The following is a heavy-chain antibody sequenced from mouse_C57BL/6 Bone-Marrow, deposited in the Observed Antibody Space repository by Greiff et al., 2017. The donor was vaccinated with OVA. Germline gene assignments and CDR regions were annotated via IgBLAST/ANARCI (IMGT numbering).Heavy chain of an antibody. Sequence: VQLQQPGAELVRPGTSVKLSCKASGYTFTSYWMPWVKQRPGQGLEWIGVIDPSDSYTNYNQKFKGKATLTVDTSSSTAYMQLSSLTSEDSAVYYCASNYYGSSYWYFDVWGTGTTVTVSS. V-gene: IGHV1-59*01. D-gene: IGHD1-1*01. CDR2: IDPSDSYT. CDR3: ASNYYGSSYWYFDV. J-gene: IGHJ1*03. CDR1: GYTFTSYW.